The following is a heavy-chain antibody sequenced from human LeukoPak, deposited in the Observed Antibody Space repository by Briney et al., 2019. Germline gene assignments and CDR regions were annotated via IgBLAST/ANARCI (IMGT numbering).Heavy chain of an antibody. CDR3: AREGYSYGPFDY. Sequence: LRLSCAASGFTFSSYAMSWIRQPPGKGLEWIGYIYYSGSTNYNPSLKSRVTISVDTSKNQFSLKLSSVTAADTAVYYCAREGYSYGPFDYWGQGTLVTVSS. V-gene: IGHV4-59*01. D-gene: IGHD5-18*01. CDR2: IYYSGST. J-gene: IGHJ4*02. CDR1: GFTFSSYA.